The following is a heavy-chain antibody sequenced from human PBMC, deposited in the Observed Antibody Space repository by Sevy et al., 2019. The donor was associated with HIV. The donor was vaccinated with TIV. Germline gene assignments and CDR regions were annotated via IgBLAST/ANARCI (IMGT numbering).Heavy chain of an antibody. CDR2: IGTAGDT. D-gene: IGHD3-10*01. Sequence: GGSPRLSCAASGFNLRTYDMHWVRQAPGKGLEWVSAIGTAGDTSYPASVKGRFTISRENARNSLHLQMNNLGVGDTAMYFCARGGSDAFDFWGRGAMVTVSS. CDR3: ARGGSDAFDF. CDR1: GFNLRTYD. J-gene: IGHJ3*01. V-gene: IGHV3-13*01.